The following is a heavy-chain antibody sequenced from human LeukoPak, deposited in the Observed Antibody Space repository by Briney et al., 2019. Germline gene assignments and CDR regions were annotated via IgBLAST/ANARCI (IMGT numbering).Heavy chain of an antibody. CDR3: ARDRAGTFSFDY. Sequence: ASVKVSCKASGYTFTGYYRYWGRQAPGQGLEWMGRINPNSGDTNFAQKFQGRVTMTRDTSISTAYMELSRVRSDDTAVYYCARDRAGTFSFDYWGQGTLVTVSS. J-gene: IGHJ4*02. CDR1: GYTFTGYY. D-gene: IGHD6-19*01. V-gene: IGHV1-2*06. CDR2: INPNSGDT.